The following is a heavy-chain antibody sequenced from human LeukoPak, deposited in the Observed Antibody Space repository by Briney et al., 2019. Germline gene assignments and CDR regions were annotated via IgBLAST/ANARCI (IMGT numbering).Heavy chain of an antibody. J-gene: IGHJ5*02. CDR2: ISSSSSTI. D-gene: IGHD2-15*01. Sequence: GGSLRLSCAASGFTFSSYSMNWVRQAPGKGLEWVSYISSSSSTIYYADSVKGRFTISRDNAKNSLYLQMNSLRAEDTAVYYCARDSGSAALRARWFDPWGQGTLVTVSS. CDR1: GFTFSSYS. V-gene: IGHV3-48*04. CDR3: ARDSGSAALRARWFDP.